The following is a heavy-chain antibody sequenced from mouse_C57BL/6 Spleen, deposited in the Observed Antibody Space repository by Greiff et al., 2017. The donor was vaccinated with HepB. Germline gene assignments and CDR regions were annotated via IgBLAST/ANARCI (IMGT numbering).Heavy chain of an antibody. Sequence: EVQLVESGGGLVQPGGSLKLSCAASGFTFSDYGMAWVRQAPRKGPEWVAFISNLAYSIYYADTVTGRFTISRENAKNTLYLEMSSLRSEDTAMYYCARVGAQATWFAYWGQGTLVTVSA. CDR2: ISNLAYSI. CDR3: ARVGAQATWFAY. CDR1: GFTFSDYG. D-gene: IGHD3-2*02. V-gene: IGHV5-15*01. J-gene: IGHJ3*01.